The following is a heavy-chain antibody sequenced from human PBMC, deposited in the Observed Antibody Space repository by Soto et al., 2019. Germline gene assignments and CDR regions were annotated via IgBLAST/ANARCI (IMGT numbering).Heavy chain of an antibody. CDR1: GYTFTSYG. Sequence: ASVKVSCKASGYTFTSYGISWVRQAPGQGLEWMGWISAYNGNTNYAQKLQGRVTMTTDTSTSTAYMELRSLRSDDTAVYYCARDRKSSSWYRECGYWGQGTLVTVSS. V-gene: IGHV1-18*04. CDR2: ISAYNGNT. J-gene: IGHJ4*02. D-gene: IGHD6-13*01. CDR3: ARDRKSSSWYRECGY.